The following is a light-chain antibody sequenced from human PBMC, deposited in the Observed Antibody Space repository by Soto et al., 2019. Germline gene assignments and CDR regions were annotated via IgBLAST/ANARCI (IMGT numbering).Light chain of an antibody. CDR2: EVS. V-gene: IGLV2-14*01. J-gene: IGLJ1*01. CDR3: RSYTTNSAP. Sequence: QSALTQPASVSGSPGQSITISCTGTSSDVGGYNYVSWYQQHPGKAPKLMIYEVSNRPSGVSNRFSGSKSGDTASLTISGLQAEDEADYYCRSYTTNSAPFATGTKLTVL. CDR1: SSDVGGYNY.